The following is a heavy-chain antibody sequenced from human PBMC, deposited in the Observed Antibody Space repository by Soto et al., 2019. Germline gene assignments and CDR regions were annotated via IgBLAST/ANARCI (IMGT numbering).Heavy chain of an antibody. CDR1: RGTFNTSP. CDR2: ILPVFGMV. CDR3: ATPHLRGRHYDFRSPPTASLYHYGLGV. Sequence: QVQLAQSGAEVKKPGSSVRVSCQTSRGTFNTSPISWMRQAPGQGLEWLGDILPVFGMVNYAQQFQDRLILHADESTTSVCREVRRLTPEDTAVYFCATPHLRGRHYDFRSPPTASLYHYGLGVWGQGTNVIVSS. D-gene: IGHD3-3*01. J-gene: IGHJ6*02. V-gene: IGHV1-69*01.